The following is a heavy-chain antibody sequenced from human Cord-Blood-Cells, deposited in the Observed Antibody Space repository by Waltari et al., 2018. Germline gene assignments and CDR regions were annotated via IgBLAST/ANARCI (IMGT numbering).Heavy chain of an antibody. J-gene: IGHJ4*02. CDR2: IYYSGST. D-gene: IGHD3-16*01. CDR1: GGSISSSSYY. CDR3: ARRGMGIFDY. V-gene: IGHV4-39*01. Sequence: QLQLQESGPGLVKPSETLSLTCTVSGGSISSSSYYWGWIRQPPGKGLEWIGSIYYSGSTYYNPSLKSRVTISVDTSKNQFSMKLSSVTAADTAVYYCARRGMGIFDYWGQGTLVTVSS.